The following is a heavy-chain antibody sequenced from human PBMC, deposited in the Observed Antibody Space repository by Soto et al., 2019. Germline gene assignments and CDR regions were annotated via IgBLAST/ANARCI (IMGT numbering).Heavy chain of an antibody. D-gene: IGHD3-22*01. J-gene: IGHJ4*02. CDR3: ANPNPYDSSGYYYFDY. CDR1: GFTFSSYA. V-gene: IGHV3-23*01. Sequence: TGGSLRLSCAASGFTFSSYAMSWVRQAPGKGLEWVSAISGSGGSTYYADSVKGRFTISRDNSKNTLYLQMNSLRAEDTAVYYCANPNPYDSSGYYYFDYWGQGTLVTVSS. CDR2: ISGSGGST.